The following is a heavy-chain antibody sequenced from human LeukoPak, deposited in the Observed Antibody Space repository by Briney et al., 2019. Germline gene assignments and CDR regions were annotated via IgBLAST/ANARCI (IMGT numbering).Heavy chain of an antibody. Sequence: GALVKASCKASGYTFTSYGISWVPRAPGHRVRCLGWINAYKGNTNYAQKLQGRVTMTTDTSTGTAYMELRSLRSDDTAVYYCARGVDTAMLGFFDYWGQGTLVTVSS. V-gene: IGHV1-18*01. D-gene: IGHD5-18*01. J-gene: IGHJ4*02. CDR2: INAYKGNT. CDR1: GYTFTSYG. CDR3: ARGVDTAMLGFFDY.